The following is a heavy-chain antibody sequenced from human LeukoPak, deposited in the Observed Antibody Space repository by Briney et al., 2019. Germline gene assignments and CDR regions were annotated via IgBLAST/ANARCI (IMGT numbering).Heavy chain of an antibody. CDR3: ARGASSGYYYVRERGYYFDY. J-gene: IGHJ4*02. CDR2: INHSGST. CDR1: GGSFSGYY. Sequence: SETLSLTCAVYGGSFSGYYWSWIRQPPGKGLEWIGEINHSGSTNYNPSLKSRVTISVDTSKNQFSLKTRSVTAADTAVYYCARGASSGYYYVRERGYYFDYWGQGTLVTVSS. D-gene: IGHD3-22*01. V-gene: IGHV4-34*01.